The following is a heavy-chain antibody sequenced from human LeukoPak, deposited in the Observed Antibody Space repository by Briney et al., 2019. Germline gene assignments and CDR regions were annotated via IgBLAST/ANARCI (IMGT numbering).Heavy chain of an antibody. CDR1: GFTFRRYA. V-gene: IGHV3-30*04. J-gene: IGHJ6*02. CDR3: ARDRYASRSYVMDV. CDR2: VSYDGGNE. D-gene: IGHD2-2*01. Sequence: GSLRLSCELSGFTFRRYAMHWVRQAPGKGLEWLAVVSYDGGNEYYADSVKGRFTISRGKSRNTAFLQMDSLRHEDTGVYFCARDRYASRSYVMDVWGQGTTVVVSS.